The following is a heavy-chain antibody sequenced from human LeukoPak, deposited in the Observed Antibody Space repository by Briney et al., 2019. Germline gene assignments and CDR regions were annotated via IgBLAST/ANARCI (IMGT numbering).Heavy chain of an antibody. Sequence: GGSLRLSCAASGFTFSSYDMHWVRQATGKGLEWVSAIGTAGDTYYPGSVKGRFTISRENAKNSLCLQMNSLRAGDTAVYYCARTRPLVGSGSFLFDYWGQGTLVTVSS. D-gene: IGHD3-10*01. CDR1: GFTFSSYD. CDR3: ARTRPLVGSGSFLFDY. V-gene: IGHV3-13*01. CDR2: IGTAGDT. J-gene: IGHJ4*02.